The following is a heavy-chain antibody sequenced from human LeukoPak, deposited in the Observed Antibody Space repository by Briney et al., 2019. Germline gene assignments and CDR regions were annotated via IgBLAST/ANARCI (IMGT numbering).Heavy chain of an antibody. D-gene: IGHD3-10*01. CDR3: ARRKVREVKYNTYGPALSPYYYYMDV. CDR1: GGSISGSGYY. Sequence: SETLSLTCTVSGGSISGSGYYWVWIRQPPGKGLEWIGEINHSGSTNYNPSLKSRVTISVDTSKNQFSLKLSSVTAADTAVYYCARRKVREVKYNTYGPALSPYYYYMDVWGKGTTVTISS. CDR2: INHSGST. V-gene: IGHV4-39*07. J-gene: IGHJ6*03.